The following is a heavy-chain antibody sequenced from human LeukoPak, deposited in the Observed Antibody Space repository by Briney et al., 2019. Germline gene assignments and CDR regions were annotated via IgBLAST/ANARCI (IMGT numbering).Heavy chain of an antibody. Sequence: PSQTLSLTCTVSGGSINSGDSSWSWIRQPPGKGLEWIGYIYSSGDTYYNPSLKSRVTISVDMSKNQFSLRLSSVTAADTAVYYCARTPGYCSGTSCYIGYWGQGTLVTVSS. V-gene: IGHV4-30-4*01. CDR2: IYSSGDT. CDR3: ARTPGYCSGTSCYIGY. J-gene: IGHJ4*02. D-gene: IGHD2-2*02. CDR1: GGSINSGDSS.